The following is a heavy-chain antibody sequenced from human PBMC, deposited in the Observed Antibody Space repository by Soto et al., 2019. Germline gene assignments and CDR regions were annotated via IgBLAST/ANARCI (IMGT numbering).Heavy chain of an antibody. V-gene: IGHV1-69*01. J-gene: IGHJ3*02. Sequence: QVQLVQSGAEVKKPGSSVKVSCKASGGTFSSYAISWVRQAPGQGLEWMGGIIPIFGTANYAQKFQGRVTITADESTSTADMELSSLRSEDTAVYYCARLTPTTTRKGPAFDIWGQGTMVTVSS. D-gene: IGHD5-12*01. CDR2: IIPIFGTA. CDR1: GGTFSSYA. CDR3: ARLTPTTTRKGPAFDI.